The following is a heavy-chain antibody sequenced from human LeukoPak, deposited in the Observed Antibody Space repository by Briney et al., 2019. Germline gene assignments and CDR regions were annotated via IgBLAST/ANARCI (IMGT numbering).Heavy chain of an antibody. J-gene: IGHJ6*03. D-gene: IGHD6-13*01. CDR1: GGTFSSYA. Sequence: SVKVSCKASGGTFSSYAISWVRQAPGQGLEWMGGIIPIFGTANYAQKFQGRVTITMDESTITAYMELSSLRSEDTAVYYCARDSNIAAAGYMDVWGKGTTVTVSS. CDR3: ARDSNIAAAGYMDV. CDR2: IIPIFGTA. V-gene: IGHV1-69*05.